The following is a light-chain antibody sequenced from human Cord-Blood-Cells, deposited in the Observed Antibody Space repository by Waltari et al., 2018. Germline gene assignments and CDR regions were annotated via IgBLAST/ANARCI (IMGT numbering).Light chain of an antibody. CDR2: DAS. CDR3: QQYNSYSPYT. CDR1: QSISSW. Sequence: DIQMTQTPSPLSASVGDRVPITCRASQSISSWLAWHQQKPGKAPKLLIYDASSLESGVPSRFSGSGSGTEFTLTISSLQPDDFATYYCQQYNSYSPYTFGQGTKLEIK. J-gene: IGKJ2*01. V-gene: IGKV1-5*01.